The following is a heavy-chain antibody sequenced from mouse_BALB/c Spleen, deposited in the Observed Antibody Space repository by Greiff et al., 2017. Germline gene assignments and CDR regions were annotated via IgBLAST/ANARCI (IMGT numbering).Heavy chain of an antibody. Sequence: QVQLQQSGPELVKTGASVKISCKASGYTFTSYTMHWVKQRPGQGLEWIGYINPSSGYTEYNQKFKDKTTLTADKSSSTAYMQLSSLTSEDSAVYYCASEGVLRFYYAMDDWGQGTSVTVSS. CDR3: ASEGVLRFYYAMDD. CDR2: INPSSGYT. D-gene: IGHD1-1*01. CDR1: GYTFTSYT. V-gene: IGHV1-4*02. J-gene: IGHJ4*01.